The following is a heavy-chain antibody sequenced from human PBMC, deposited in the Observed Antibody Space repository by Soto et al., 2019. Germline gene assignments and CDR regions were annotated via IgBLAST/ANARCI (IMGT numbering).Heavy chain of an antibody. J-gene: IGHJ4*02. CDR1: GFTFSNAW. V-gene: IGHV3-15*01. Sequence: GGSLRLSCAASGFTFSNAWMSWVRQAPGKGLEWVGRIKSKTDGGTTDYAAPVKGRFTISRDDSKNTLYLKMNSLKPEDTAVYYCTTDPRGQWLVREITDYWGQGTLVTVSS. CDR2: IKSKTDGGTT. D-gene: IGHD6-19*01. CDR3: TTDPRGQWLVREITDY.